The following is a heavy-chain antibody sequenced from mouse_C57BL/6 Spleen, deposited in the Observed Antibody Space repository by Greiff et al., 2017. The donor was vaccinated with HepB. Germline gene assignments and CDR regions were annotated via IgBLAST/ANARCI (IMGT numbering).Heavy chain of an antibody. Sequence: QVQLKQPGAELVKPGASVKLSCKASGYTFTSYWMHWVKQRPGQGLEWIGMIHPNSGSTNYNEKFKSKATLTVDKSSSTAYMQLSSLTSEDSAVYYCARYGNYGSSSLDYWGQGTTLTVSS. D-gene: IGHD1-1*01. CDR3: ARYGNYGSSSLDY. J-gene: IGHJ2*01. CDR2: IHPNSGST. V-gene: IGHV1-64*01. CDR1: GYTFTSYW.